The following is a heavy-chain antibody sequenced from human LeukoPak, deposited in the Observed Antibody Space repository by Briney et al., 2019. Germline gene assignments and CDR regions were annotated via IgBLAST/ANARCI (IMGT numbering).Heavy chain of an antibody. CDR2: FDPEDGET. CDR3: ATVVGYYYDSSGIYYFDY. CDR1: GYTLTELS. D-gene: IGHD3-22*01. J-gene: IGHJ4*02. Sequence: GASVKVSCKVSGYTLTELSMHWVRQAPGKGLEWMGGFDPEDGETIYAQKFQGRVTITEDTSTDTAYMELSSLRSEDTAVYYCATVVGYYYDSSGIYYFDYWGQGTLVTVSS. V-gene: IGHV1-24*01.